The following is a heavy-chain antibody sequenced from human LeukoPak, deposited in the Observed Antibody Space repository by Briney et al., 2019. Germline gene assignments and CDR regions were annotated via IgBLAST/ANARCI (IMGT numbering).Heavy chain of an antibody. CDR1: GGSISSGSYY. V-gene: IGHV4-61*02. Sequence: SETLSLTCTVSGGSISSGSYYWSWIRQPAGKGLEWIGRIYTSGSTNYNPSLKSRVTISVDTSKNQFSLKLSSVTAADTAVYYCARADTSRYWRFDYWGQGTLVTVSS. CDR2: IYTSGST. D-gene: IGHD1-14*01. J-gene: IGHJ4*02. CDR3: ARADTSRYWRFDY.